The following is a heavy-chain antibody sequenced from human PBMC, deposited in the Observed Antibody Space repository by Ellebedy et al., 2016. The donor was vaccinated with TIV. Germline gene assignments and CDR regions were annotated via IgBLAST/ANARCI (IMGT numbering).Heavy chain of an antibody. CDR2: IRFVGTTQ. Sequence: PGGSLRLSCAASGFTFRSYGLHWVRQAPGKGLEWVAVIRFVGTTQYYAASVQGRFTISRENSKNTLYLQMNSLTAEDTAVYYCARNGELSFGLDYWGLGTAVTVSA. CDR3: ARNGELSFGLDY. CDR1: GFTFRSYG. D-gene: IGHD3-16*01. V-gene: IGHV3-33*01. J-gene: IGHJ4*02.